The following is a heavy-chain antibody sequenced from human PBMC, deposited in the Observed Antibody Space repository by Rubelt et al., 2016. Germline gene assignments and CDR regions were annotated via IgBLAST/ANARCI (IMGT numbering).Heavy chain of an antibody. CDR2: INSDGSST. CDR1: GSSFSTSW. D-gene: IGHD4/OR15-4a*01. CDR3: ARDWYGAIDG. J-gene: IGHJ1*01. V-gene: IGHV3-74*01. Sequence: EVQLVESGGGLVQPGGSLRLSCAASGSSFSTSWMHWVRQVPGTGLVWVSRINSDGSSTSYADAVKGRFTIARDNARNMVFLQMNSLRVEDTAVYYCARDWYGAIDGWGQGTLVTVSP.